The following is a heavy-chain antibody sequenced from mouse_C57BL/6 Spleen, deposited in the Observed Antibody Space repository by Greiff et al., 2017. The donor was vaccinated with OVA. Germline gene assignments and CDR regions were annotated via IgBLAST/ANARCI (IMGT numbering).Heavy chain of an antibody. CDR2: IYPGDGDT. CDR1: GYAFSSSW. Sequence: QVQLQQSGPELVKPGASVKISCKASGYAFSSSWMNWVKQRPGKGLEWIGRIYPGDGDTNYNGKFKGKATLTADKSSSTAYMQLSSLTSEDSAVYFCARGTDYDGGFAYWGQGTLVTVSA. CDR3: ARGTDYDGGFAY. J-gene: IGHJ3*01. D-gene: IGHD2-4*01. V-gene: IGHV1-82*01.